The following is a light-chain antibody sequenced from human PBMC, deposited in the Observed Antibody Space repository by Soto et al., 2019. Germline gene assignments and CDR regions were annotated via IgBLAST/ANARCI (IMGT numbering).Light chain of an antibody. CDR3: ETWDSSLNVKA. J-gene: IGLJ3*02. CDR1: SSNIGNNF. Sequence: QSVLTQPPSVSAAPGQRVTISCSGSSSNIGNNFVSWYQQFPGKAPKLLIFHTDKRPSGIPDRFSGSKSGTSATLGITGLQSGDEADYYCETWDSSLNVKAFGGGTKLTVL. CDR2: HTD. V-gene: IGLV1-51*01.